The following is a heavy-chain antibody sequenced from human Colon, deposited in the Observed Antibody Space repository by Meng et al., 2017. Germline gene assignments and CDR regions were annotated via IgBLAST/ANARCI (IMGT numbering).Heavy chain of an antibody. CDR3: ARYRYDSSSYSNFFDP. Sequence: GQLQGSGPGLVKPSQTLSLPCTVSGASISSEAFYWGWIRQHPGKGLEWIGYMHYSGIANYNPSLNSRIAISVDTSKNHFSLKLSSVTAADTAVYYCARYRYDSSSYSNFFDPWGQGTLVTVSS. V-gene: IGHV4-31*03. CDR1: GASISSEAFY. J-gene: IGHJ5*02. CDR2: MHYSGIA. D-gene: IGHD3-22*01.